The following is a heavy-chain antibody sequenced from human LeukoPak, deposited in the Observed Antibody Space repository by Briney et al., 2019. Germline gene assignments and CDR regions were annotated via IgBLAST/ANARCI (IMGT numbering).Heavy chain of an antibody. Sequence: SETLSLTCTVSGGSISSGGYYWSWIRQHPGKGLEWIGYIYYSGSTYYNPSLKSRVTISVDTPKNQFSLKLSSVTAADTAVYYCARDTRRGVRGVNYFDYWGQGTLVTVSS. CDR2: IYYSGST. V-gene: IGHV4-31*03. D-gene: IGHD3-10*01. J-gene: IGHJ4*02. CDR3: ARDTRRGVRGVNYFDY. CDR1: GGSISSGGYY.